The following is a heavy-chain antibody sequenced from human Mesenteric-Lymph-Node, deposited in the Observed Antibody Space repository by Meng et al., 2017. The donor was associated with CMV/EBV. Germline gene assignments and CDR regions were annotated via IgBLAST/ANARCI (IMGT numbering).Heavy chain of an antibody. V-gene: IGHV1-46*01. J-gene: IGHJ6*02. CDR2: INPADGGT. CDR1: GYTFISYY. D-gene: IGHD3-3*01. CDR3: ARGFLEWHGDYHYGMDV. Sequence: ASVKVSCKASGYTFISYYLHWVRQAPGQGLEWMGIINPADGGTTYAQKYQGRVTMTRDTSTRTVYMEMTRLRSDDTAVYYCARGFLEWHGDYHYGMDVWGQGTTVTVSS.